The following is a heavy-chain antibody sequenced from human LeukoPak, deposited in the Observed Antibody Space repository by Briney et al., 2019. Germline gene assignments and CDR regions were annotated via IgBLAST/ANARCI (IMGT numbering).Heavy chain of an antibody. CDR1: GYTFTSYG. J-gene: IGHJ4*02. CDR3: ASAYSGYFDY. V-gene: IGHV1-2*02. CDR2: INPNSGGT. Sequence: ASVKVSCKASGYTFTSYGISWVRQAPGQGLEWMGWINPNSGGTNYAQKFQGRVTMTRDTSISTAYMELSRLRSDDTAVYYCASAYSGYFDYWGQGTLVTVSS. D-gene: IGHD1-26*01.